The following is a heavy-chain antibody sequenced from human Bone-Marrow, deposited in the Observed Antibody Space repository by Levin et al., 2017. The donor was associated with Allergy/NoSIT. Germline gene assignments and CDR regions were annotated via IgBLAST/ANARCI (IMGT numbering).Heavy chain of an antibody. Sequence: SQTLSLTCTVSGGSISGYYWSWIRQPPGKGLEWIGCIYSSGSTNHNPSLKSRVTISVDTSKNQFSLKLKSVTSSDTAVYYCAGRGVYSGSWYWYVDLRGRGTLVTVSS. D-gene: IGHD6-13*01. V-gene: IGHV4-59*01. CDR2: IYSSGST. CDR1: GGSISGYY. CDR3: AGRGVYSGSWYWYVDL. J-gene: IGHJ2*01.